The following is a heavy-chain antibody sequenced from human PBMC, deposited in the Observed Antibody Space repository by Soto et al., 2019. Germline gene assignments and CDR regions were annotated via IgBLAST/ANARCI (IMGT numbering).Heavy chain of an antibody. CDR1: GYTFTSYG. Sequence: ASVEVCCKASGYTFTSYGINWVRHSHGKGLEWLGWISAYDGYTNYAQILQGRVSMTTDTSTKTAYMELRSLRSDDTAMYYCARGGFYDSSGARNYYYYGMNVWGQGTTVPVS. CDR2: ISAYDGYT. J-gene: IGHJ6*02. CDR3: ARGGFYDSSGARNYYYYGMNV. D-gene: IGHD3-22*01. V-gene: IGHV1-18*01.